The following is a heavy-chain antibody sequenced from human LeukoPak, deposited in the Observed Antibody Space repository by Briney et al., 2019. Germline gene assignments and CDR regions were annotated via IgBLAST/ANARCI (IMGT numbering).Heavy chain of an antibody. J-gene: IGHJ4*02. CDR2: IYSDGST. CDR1: GFTVSSNY. CDR3: ARNYGDY. V-gene: IGHV3-66*01. Sequence: GGSLRLSCAASGFTVSSNYVTWVRQAPGKGLEWVSVIYSDGSTYYADSVKGRFTISRDNSKNTLYLQMNSLRVEDTAVYYCARNYGDYWGQGTLVTVSS.